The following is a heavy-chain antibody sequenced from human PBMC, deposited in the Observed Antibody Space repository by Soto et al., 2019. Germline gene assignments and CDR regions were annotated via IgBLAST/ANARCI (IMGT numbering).Heavy chain of an antibody. CDR1: GGSISIGGYY. CDR3: ARGGVTLRFLEWSTRDYYYGMDV. V-gene: IGHV4-61*08. Sequence: SETLSLTCTVSGGSISIGGYYWSCIRQHPGKGLEWIGYIYYSGSTNYNPSLKSRVTISVDTSKNQFSLKLSSVTAADTAVYYCARGGVTLRFLEWSTRDYYYGMDVWGQGTTVTVSS. D-gene: IGHD3-3*01. J-gene: IGHJ6*02. CDR2: IYYSGST.